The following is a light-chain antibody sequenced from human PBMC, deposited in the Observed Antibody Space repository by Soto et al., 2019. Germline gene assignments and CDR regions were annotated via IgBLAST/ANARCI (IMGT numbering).Light chain of an antibody. CDR1: SSDVGDYGY. CDR3: CSYAGSSIFYV. CDR2: DVT. Sequence: QSALTQLRSVSGSPGQSVTITCTGTSSDVGDYGYVSWYQEHPGKAPKLLIYDVTKRPSGVPNRFSGSKSGNTASLTISGLQAEDEADYYCCSYAGSSIFYVFGTGTKVTVL. V-gene: IGLV2-11*01. J-gene: IGLJ1*01.